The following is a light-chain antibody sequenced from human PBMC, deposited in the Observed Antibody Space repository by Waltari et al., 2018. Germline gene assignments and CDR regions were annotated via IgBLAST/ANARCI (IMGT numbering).Light chain of an antibody. CDR1: SGHSSPS. J-gene: IGLJ2*01. Sequence: QLVLTQSPSASASLGASVKLTCTLSSGHSSPSIAWHQQQPEKGPRFLMKVKSDGSHKKGDGIPDRFSGSSSGAERFLTISSLQSEDEADYYCQTWGTGIPVVFGGGTKVTVL. CDR2: VKSDGSH. CDR3: QTWGTGIPVV. V-gene: IGLV4-69*01.